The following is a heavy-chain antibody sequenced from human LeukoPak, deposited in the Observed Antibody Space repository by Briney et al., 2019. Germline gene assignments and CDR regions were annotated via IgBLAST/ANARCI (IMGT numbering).Heavy chain of an antibody. D-gene: IGHD5-18*01. J-gene: IGHJ4*02. CDR1: GFTFSSYW. CDR3: ARAPHEYSYGTYYFDY. V-gene: IGHV3-74*01. CDR2: INSDGSST. Sequence: GGSLRLSCAASGFTFSSYWMHWVRQAPGKGLVWVSRINSDGSSTSYADSVKGRFTISRDNAKNTLYLQMNSLRAEDTAVYYCARAPHEYSYGTYYFDYWGQGTLVTVSS.